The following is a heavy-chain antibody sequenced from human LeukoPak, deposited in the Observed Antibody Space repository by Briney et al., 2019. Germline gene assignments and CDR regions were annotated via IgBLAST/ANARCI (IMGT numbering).Heavy chain of an antibody. V-gene: IGHV4-59*12. D-gene: IGHD1-26*01. CDR3: ARVGVPGSYLFDY. Sequence: SETLSLTCTVSGGSISSYYWSWIRQPPGKGLEWIGYIYYSGSTNYNPSLKSRVTISVDTSKNQFSLKLSSVTAADTAVYYCARVGVPGSYLFDYWGQGTLVTVSS. J-gene: IGHJ4*02. CDR1: GGSISSYY. CDR2: IYYSGST.